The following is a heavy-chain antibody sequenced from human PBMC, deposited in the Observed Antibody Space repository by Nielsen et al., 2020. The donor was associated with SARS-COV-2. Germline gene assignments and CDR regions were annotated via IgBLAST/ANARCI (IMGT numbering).Heavy chain of an antibody. CDR3: ARWRTYGNGWDF. V-gene: IGHV1-18*01. CDR2: ISGFNGNT. J-gene: IGHJ4*02. D-gene: IGHD6-19*01. Sequence: ASVQVSCKASGYTFSNFGLSWVRQAPGRGLEWIGWISGFNGNTNYLQKFKGRVTTTTHSSTGTVYMELRSLRADDTAIYYCARWRTYGNGWDFWGQGTLVTVSS. CDR1: GYTFSNFG.